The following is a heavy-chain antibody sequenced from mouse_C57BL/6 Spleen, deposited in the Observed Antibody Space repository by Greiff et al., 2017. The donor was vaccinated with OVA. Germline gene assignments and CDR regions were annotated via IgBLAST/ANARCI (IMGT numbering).Heavy chain of an antibody. CDR3: ARGGPGNYFDY. CDR1: GYAFSSYW. D-gene: IGHD3-3*01. J-gene: IGHJ2*01. V-gene: IGHV1-80*01. CDR2: IYPGDGDT. Sequence: VKLQQSGAELVKPGASVKISCKASGYAFSSYWMNWVKQRPGKGLEWIGQIYPGDGDTNYHGKIKGQATLTADKSSSPAYMQLSSLTSEDAAVYFGARGGPGNYFDYWGQGTTLTVSS.